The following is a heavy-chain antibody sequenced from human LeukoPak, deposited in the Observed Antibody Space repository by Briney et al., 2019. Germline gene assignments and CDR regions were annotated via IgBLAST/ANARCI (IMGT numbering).Heavy chain of an antibody. CDR3: TRGSIAYYYMDV. V-gene: IGHV4-59*01. D-gene: IGHD3-22*01. CDR2: IYYSGST. Sequence: SETLSLTCGVSGDSITNYFWTWIRQPPGKGLEWIGYIYYSGSTNYNPSLKSRVTISVDTSKNQFSLKLSSVTAADTAVYYCTRGSIAYYYMDVWGKGTTVTISS. J-gene: IGHJ6*03. CDR1: GDSITNYF.